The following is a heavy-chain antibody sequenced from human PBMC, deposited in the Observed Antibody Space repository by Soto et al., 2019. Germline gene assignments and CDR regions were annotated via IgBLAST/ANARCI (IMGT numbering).Heavy chain of an antibody. V-gene: IGHV3-33*01. J-gene: IGHJ4*02. CDR1: GFTFSSYG. D-gene: IGHD3-10*02. CDR3: ARDVRGLGYFDY. Sequence: QVQLVESGGGVVQPGRSLRLSCAASGFTFSSYGMHWVRKAPGKGLEWVAVIWYDGSNKYYADSVKGRFTISRDNSKNTLYLQMNSLRAEDTAVYYCARDVRGLGYFDYWGQGTLVTVSS. CDR2: IWYDGSNK.